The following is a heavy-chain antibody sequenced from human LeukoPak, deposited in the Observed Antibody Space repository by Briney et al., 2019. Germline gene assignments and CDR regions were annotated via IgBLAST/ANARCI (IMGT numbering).Heavy chain of an antibody. D-gene: IGHD1/OR15-1a*01. J-gene: IGHJ6*03. CDR2: IKQDGTEE. Sequence: PGGSLRLSCAASGFTFSDYFMSWVRQAPGKGLEWVANIKQDGTEEYYVDSVKGRFTISRDNAKNSLYLQMNRLRAEDTAVYYCARVRREMKRSLGRTTEYSYYYYMDVWGKGTTVTVSS. V-gene: IGHV3-7*01. CDR3: ARVRREMKRSLGRTTEYSYYYYMDV. CDR1: GFTFSDYF.